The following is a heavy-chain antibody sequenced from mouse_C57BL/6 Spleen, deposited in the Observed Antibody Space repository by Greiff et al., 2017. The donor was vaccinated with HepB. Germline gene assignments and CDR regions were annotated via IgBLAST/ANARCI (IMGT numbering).Heavy chain of an antibody. J-gene: IGHJ2*01. D-gene: IGHD2-5*01. V-gene: IGHV3-6*01. CDR2: ISYDGSN. CDR3: AREAYYSNLFDY. Sequence: ESGPGLVKPSQSLSLTCSVTGYSITSGYNWNWIRQFPGNKLEWMGYISYDGSNNYNPSLKNRISITRDTSKNQFFLKLNSVTTEDTATYYCAREAYYSNLFDYWGQGTTLTVSS. CDR1: GYSITSGYN.